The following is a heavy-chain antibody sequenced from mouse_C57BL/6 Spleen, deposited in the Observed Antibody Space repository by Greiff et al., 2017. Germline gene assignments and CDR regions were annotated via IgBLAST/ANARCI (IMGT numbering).Heavy chain of an antibody. CDR3: AREVWFAY. CDR2: IDPSDSYT. Sequence: QVQLQQPGAELVKPGASVKLSCKASGYTFTSYWMQWVKQRPGQGLEWIGEIDPSDSYTNYNQKFKGKATLTVDTSSSTAYMQLSSLTSEDSAVYYCAREVWFAYGGQGTLVTVSA. V-gene: IGHV1-50*01. J-gene: IGHJ3*01. CDR1: GYTFTSYW.